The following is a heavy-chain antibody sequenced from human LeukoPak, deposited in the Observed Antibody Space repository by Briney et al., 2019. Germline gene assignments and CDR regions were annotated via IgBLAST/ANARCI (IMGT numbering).Heavy chain of an antibody. CDR2: MSYDGRNT. J-gene: IGHJ4*02. CDR1: GFTFSTYG. CDR3: AKVQLERRELLPNFDY. Sequence: PGTSLRLSCAASGFTFSTYGMHWVRQAPGKGLEWVAVMSYDGRNTYYADSVKDRFIISRDNSKNTPYLQMNSLRVEDTAVYYCAKVQLERRELLPNFDYWGQGTLVTVSS. D-gene: IGHD1-1*01. V-gene: IGHV3-30*18.